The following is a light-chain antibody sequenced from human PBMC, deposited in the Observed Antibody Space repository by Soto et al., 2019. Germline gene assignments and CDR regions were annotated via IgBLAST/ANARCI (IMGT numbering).Light chain of an antibody. CDR2: EVT. Sequence: QSVLTQPASVSGSPGQSITISCTGTNSDVGGYSYVSWYQQHPGKAPKLMICEVTNRPSGVSSRFSGSKSGNTASLTISGLQVQDEATYYCSSYTSRSNWVSGGGTKVTVL. CDR1: NSDVGGYSY. V-gene: IGLV2-14*01. CDR3: SSYTSRSNWV. J-gene: IGLJ3*02.